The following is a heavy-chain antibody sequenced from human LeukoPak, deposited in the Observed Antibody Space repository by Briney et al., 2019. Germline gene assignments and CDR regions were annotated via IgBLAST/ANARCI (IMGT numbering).Heavy chain of an antibody. D-gene: IGHD2-8*01. CDR1: GYTFTGYY. J-gene: IGHJ5*02. CDR3: ARGQDIVLMVYDNWFDP. V-gene: IGHV1-2*02. CDR2: INPNGGGT. Sequence: ASVKVSCKASGYTFTGYYMHWVRQAPGQGLEWMGWINPNGGGTNYAQKFQGRVTMTRDTSISTAYMELSRLRSDDTAVYYCARGQDIVLMVYDNWFDPWGQGTLVTVSS.